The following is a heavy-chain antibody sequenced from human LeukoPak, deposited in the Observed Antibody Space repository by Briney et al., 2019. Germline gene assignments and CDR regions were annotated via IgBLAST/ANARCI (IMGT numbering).Heavy chain of an antibody. CDR3: ARDPQGGAFDM. Sequence: PGGSLRLSCAASGFTFSSYAMHWVRQAPGKGLEWVANITPDGSDKYYVVSVKGRITISRDNAKNSLYLQMNSLSAEDTAIYYCARDPQGGAFDMWGQGTMVTVSP. V-gene: IGHV3-7*01. CDR2: ITPDGSDK. D-gene: IGHD3-16*01. J-gene: IGHJ3*02. CDR1: GFTFSSYA.